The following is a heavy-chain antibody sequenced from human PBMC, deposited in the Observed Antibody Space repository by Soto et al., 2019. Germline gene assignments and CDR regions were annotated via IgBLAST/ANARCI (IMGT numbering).Heavy chain of an antibody. Sequence: QVQLVQSRGEVKKPGAPVKVSCKTSGYSFTTYGISWVRQAPGQGLEWMGWISGYNGNTNYAQNLQGRVTMTTDTPXXTAYMELRSLRSDDTAVYYCAREGPAPYYYYGMDVWGQGSTVTVSS. CDR3: AREGPAPYYYYGMDV. J-gene: IGHJ6*02. V-gene: IGHV1-18*01. CDR1: GYSFTTYG. CDR2: ISGYNGNT.